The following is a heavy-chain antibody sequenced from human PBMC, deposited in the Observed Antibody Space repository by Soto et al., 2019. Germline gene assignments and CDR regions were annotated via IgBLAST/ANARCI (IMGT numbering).Heavy chain of an antibody. J-gene: IGHJ5*02. CDR1: GGTFSSYT. D-gene: IGHD3-22*01. V-gene: IGHV1-69*02. Sequence: ASVKVSCKASGGTFSSYTISWVRQAPGQGLEWMGRIIPILGIANYAQKFQGRVTITADKSTSTAYMELSSLRSEDTAVYYCARLLPYYYDSSPRFDPWGHGTLVTVSS. CDR2: IIPILGIA. CDR3: ARLLPYYYDSSPRFDP.